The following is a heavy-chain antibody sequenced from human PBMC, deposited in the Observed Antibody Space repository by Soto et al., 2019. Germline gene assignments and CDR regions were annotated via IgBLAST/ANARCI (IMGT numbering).Heavy chain of an antibody. D-gene: IGHD2-8*01. V-gene: IGHV3-11*06. CDR2: ISSSSSYT. Sequence: GGSLRLSCAASGFTFSDYYMSWIRQAPGKGLEWVSYISSSSSYTNYADSVKGRFTISRDNAKNSLYLQMNSLRAEDTAVYYCARDCTNGVCYGLNYYGMDVWGQGTTVTVSS. CDR3: ARDCTNGVCYGLNYYGMDV. CDR1: GFTFSDYY. J-gene: IGHJ6*02.